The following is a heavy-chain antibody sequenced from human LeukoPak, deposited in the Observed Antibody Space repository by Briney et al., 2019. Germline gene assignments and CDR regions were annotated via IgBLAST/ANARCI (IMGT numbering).Heavy chain of an antibody. Sequence: PGGSLRLSCAASGFTFSDNYMTWVRQAPGKGLEWLSYISGNGGVIQYADSVKGRFTISRDNAKNLLYLQMDSLRVEDTAIYYCARDPRTVRIWGQGTLVTVTS. CDR2: ISGNGGVI. V-gene: IGHV3-11*04. CDR1: GFTFSDNY. D-gene: IGHD1-1*01. J-gene: IGHJ4*02. CDR3: ARDPRTVRI.